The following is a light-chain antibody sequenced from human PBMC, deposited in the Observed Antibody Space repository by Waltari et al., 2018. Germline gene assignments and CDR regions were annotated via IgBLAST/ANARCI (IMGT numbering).Light chain of an antibody. Sequence: QSVLTQPPSAFGTPGQRVTLSCSGSSSNIGRNYVYWYQQLPGTAPKLLIYRNNQRPSGVPDRFSGSKSGTSASLAISGLRSEDEADYYCAAWDDSLSGRVFGGGTKLTVL. V-gene: IGLV1-47*01. CDR1: SSNIGRNY. J-gene: IGLJ2*01. CDR2: RNN. CDR3: AAWDDSLSGRV.